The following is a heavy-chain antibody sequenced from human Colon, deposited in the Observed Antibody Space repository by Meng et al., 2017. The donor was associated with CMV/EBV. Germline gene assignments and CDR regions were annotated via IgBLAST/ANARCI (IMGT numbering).Heavy chain of an antibody. CDR3: ATGGIVEVTTRGLGY. CDR2: SNWKTGIT. J-gene: IGHJ4*02. V-gene: IGHV3-20*03. CDR1: GFRFDDYG. D-gene: IGHD2-21*02. Sequence: SGFRFDDYGMNWCRQVPGKGVEWVSVSNWKTGITNYADAVKGRFTISRDNAKNSLYLQMNSLRAEDTALYYCATGGIVEVTTRGLGYWGQGTLVTVSS.